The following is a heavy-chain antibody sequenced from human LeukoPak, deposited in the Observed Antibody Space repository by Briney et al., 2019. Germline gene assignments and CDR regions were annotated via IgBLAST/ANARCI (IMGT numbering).Heavy chain of an antibody. Sequence: PGGSLSLSCAAYGFTFSSYWMHWVRQAPGKGLVWVSRIDTDGSSTSYADSVKGRFTISRDNAKNTLYLQMNSLRAEDTAVYYCIRGWYSSSPFDYWGQGTLVTVSS. J-gene: IGHJ4*02. CDR3: IRGWYSSSPFDY. V-gene: IGHV3-74*01. CDR1: GFTFSSYW. CDR2: IDTDGSST. D-gene: IGHD6-6*01.